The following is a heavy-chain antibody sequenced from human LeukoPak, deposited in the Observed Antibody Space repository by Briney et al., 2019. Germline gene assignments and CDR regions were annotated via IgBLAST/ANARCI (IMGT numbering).Heavy chain of an antibody. CDR2: IIPIFGTA. D-gene: IGHD3-22*01. CDR1: GGTFSSYA. Sequence: SLKVSCKASGGTFSSYAISWVRQAPGQGLEWMGGIIPIFGTANYAQKLQGRVTMTTDTSTSTAYMELRSLRSDDTAVYYCARGYYYDSSGYGIAFDIWGQGTMVTVSS. V-gene: IGHV1-69*05. J-gene: IGHJ3*02. CDR3: ARGYYYDSSGYGIAFDI.